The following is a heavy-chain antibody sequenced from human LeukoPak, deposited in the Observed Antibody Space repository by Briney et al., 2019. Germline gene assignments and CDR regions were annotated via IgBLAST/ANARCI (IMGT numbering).Heavy chain of an antibody. CDR3: AKAPVTSCRGAYCYPFDS. J-gene: IGHJ4*02. CDR1: GFTLSTYA. CDR2: TSSSDAGT. Sequence: GGSLRLSCAASGFTLSTYAMSWVRQTPGRGLEWVAATSSSDAGTYHADSVRGRFTISRDNSRNTLYLQMNSLRAEDAAVYFCAKAPVTSCRGAYCYPFDSWGQGTLVTVSS. V-gene: IGHV3-23*01. D-gene: IGHD2-21*01.